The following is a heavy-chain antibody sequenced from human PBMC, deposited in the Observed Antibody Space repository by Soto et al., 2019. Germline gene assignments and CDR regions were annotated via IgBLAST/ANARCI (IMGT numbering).Heavy chain of an antibody. CDR2: INPSGST. CDR1: GGSFSGYY. CDR3: ARDKITGLFDY. D-gene: IGHD2-8*02. V-gene: IGHV4-34*01. J-gene: IGHJ4*02. Sequence: QVQLQQWGAGLLKPSETLSLTCAVYGGSFSGYYWTWIRQPPGTGLERIGEINPSGSTNYNPSLKSRVTISVDTSKNQFSLKLTSVTAADTAVYYCARDKITGLFDYWGQGTLVTVSS.